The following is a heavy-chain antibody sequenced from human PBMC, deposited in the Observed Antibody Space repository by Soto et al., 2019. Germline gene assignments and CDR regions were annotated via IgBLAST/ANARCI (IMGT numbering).Heavy chain of an antibody. Sequence: QVQLVESGGGVVQPGRSLRLSCAASGFTFSSYAMHWVRQAPGKGLEWVAVISYDGSNKYYADSVKGRFTISRDNSKNTLYLQMNSLRAEDTAVYYCARAGSGWYESDYWGQGTLVTVSS. D-gene: IGHD6-19*01. J-gene: IGHJ4*02. CDR3: ARAGSGWYESDY. V-gene: IGHV3-30-3*01. CDR2: ISYDGSNK. CDR1: GFTFSSYA.